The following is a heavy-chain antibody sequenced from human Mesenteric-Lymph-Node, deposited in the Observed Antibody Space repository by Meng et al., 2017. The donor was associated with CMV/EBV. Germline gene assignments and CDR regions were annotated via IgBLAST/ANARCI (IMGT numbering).Heavy chain of an antibody. CDR2: INEDGSEK. D-gene: IGHD3-10*01. V-gene: IGHV3-7*01. CDR1: RLTFSTHW. Sequence: GESLKISCVVSRLTFSTHWMSWVRQAPGKGLEWAASINEDGSEKNYVDSVKGRFTISRDNGKNSLYLQMDSLTAEDTAVYYCATGGAPQGYFRHWGQGTQVTVSS. J-gene: IGHJ1*01. CDR3: ATGGAPQGYFRH.